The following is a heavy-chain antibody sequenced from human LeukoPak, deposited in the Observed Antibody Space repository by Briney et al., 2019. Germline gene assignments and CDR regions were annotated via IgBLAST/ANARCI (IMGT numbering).Heavy chain of an antibody. J-gene: IGHJ4*02. CDR3: ARAFDY. Sequence: PGGSLRLSCAASGFTFSSYEMNWVRQAPGKGLEWVSYISTSGNTRYHADSVKGRFTISRDNAKNSLYLQMNSLRAEDTAIYYCARAFDYWGQGTLVTVSS. CDR1: GFTFSSYE. CDR2: ISTSGNTR. V-gene: IGHV3-48*03.